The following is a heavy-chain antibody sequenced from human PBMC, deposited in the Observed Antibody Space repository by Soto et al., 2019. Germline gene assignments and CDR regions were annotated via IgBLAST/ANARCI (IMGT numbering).Heavy chain of an antibody. V-gene: IGHV1-3*04. CDR3: ASGRGSMFDP. CDR1: RYSFPTYA. J-gene: IGHJ5*02. CDR2: INTVNSNT. D-gene: IGHD3-16*01. Sequence: QVQLVQSGAEVKKPGASVKVSCKASRYSFPTYAIHWVRQAPGQRLQWMGWINTVNSNTHYSQKFQGRVTITRDSSASTVYMELSSLKSEDTAFYYCASGRGSMFDPWGQGTLVTVSS.